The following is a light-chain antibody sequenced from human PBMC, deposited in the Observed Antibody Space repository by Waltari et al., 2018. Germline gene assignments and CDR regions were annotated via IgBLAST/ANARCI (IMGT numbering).Light chain of an antibody. V-gene: IGKV2-28*01. CDR1: QGLLDNNGYNY. CDR2: VGS. Sequence: DIVMTQSPASLTVTPGESASISCRSSQGLLDNNGYNYLDWYVQKPGQSPQILIYVGSHRASGVPDRFSGSGSDTDFTLKISRVEAEDAGVYYCMEALQGVTFGQGTRLEI. J-gene: IGKJ5*01. CDR3: MEALQGVT.